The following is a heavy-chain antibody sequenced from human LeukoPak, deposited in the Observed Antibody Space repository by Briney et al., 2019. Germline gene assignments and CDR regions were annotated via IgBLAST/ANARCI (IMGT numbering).Heavy chain of an antibody. CDR1: GFTFSIYA. Sequence: GGSLRLSCAASGFTFSIYAMHWVRQAPGKGLEWVAVLSYDGSNKYYADSVKGRFTISRDNAKNSLYLQMNSLRAEDTAVYYCAKDQAAGYNYGFDYWGQGTLVTVSS. CDR2: LSYDGSNK. CDR3: AKDQAAGYNYGFDY. J-gene: IGHJ4*02. V-gene: IGHV3-30-3*01. D-gene: IGHD5-18*01.